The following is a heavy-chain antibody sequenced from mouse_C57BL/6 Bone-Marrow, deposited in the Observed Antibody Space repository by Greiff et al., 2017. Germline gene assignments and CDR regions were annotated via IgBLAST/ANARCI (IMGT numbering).Heavy chain of an antibody. Sequence: VQLQESGAELVRPGTSVKMSCKASGYTFTNYWIGWAKQRPGHGLEWIGEIYPGGGYTNYNVQFKGTATLTADKSSSTAYMKFSSMASEDLTIYYCERGRIYFGYGHGIDYWGQGTSVTVSS. V-gene: IGHV1-63*01. D-gene: IGHD2-2*01. CDR1: GYTFTNYW. CDR2: IYPGGGYT. J-gene: IGHJ4*01. CDR3: ERGRIYFGYGHGIDY.